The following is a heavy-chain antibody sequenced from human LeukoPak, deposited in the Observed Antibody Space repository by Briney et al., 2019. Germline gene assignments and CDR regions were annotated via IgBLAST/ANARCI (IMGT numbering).Heavy chain of an antibody. D-gene: IGHD5-12*01. CDR1: GYTFTNNF. J-gene: IGHJ5*02. CDR2: INPSGDNT. V-gene: IGHV1-46*01. Sequence: ASVKVSCKASGYTFTNNFMHWVRQAPGQGLGWMGIINPSGDNTLYAQKFQGRVTMTRDMATSTDYMEVSSLRSEDTAVYYCARDNSVGDSAWWFDPWGQGTLVTVSS. CDR3: ARDNSVGDSAWWFDP.